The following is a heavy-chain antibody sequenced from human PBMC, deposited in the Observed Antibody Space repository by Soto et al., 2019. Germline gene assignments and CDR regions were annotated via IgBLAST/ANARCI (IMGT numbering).Heavy chain of an antibody. CDR1: GYSFTSNW. CDR3: ARHQGDGSASRQIAG. D-gene: IGHD3-22*01. V-gene: IGHV5-51*01. CDR2: INPADSDI. Sequence: RGESLKISCQGSGYSFTSNWIGWVRQMPGKGLEWMGIINPADSDIKYSPSFQGQVTISADKSIGTAYMQWSSLKASDTAMYYCARHQGDGSASRQIAGWGQGTIVTVSS. J-gene: IGHJ4*02.